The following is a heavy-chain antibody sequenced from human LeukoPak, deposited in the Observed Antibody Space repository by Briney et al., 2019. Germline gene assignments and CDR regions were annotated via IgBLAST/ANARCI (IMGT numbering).Heavy chain of an antibody. CDR1: GYTLTELS. CDR2: FDPEDGET. J-gene: IGHJ4*02. Sequence: VKVSCKVSGYTLTELSMHWVRQAPGKGLEWMGGFDPEDGETIYAQKFQGRVTMTEDTSTDTAYMELSSLRSKDTAVYYCATDRREWELRLFDYWGQGTLVTVSS. D-gene: IGHD1-26*01. V-gene: IGHV1-24*01. CDR3: ATDRREWELRLFDY.